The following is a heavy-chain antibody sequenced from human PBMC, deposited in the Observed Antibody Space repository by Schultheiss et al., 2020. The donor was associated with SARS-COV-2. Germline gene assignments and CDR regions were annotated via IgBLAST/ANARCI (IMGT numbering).Heavy chain of an antibody. CDR1: GFTFSSYS. CDR2: ISSSSSYI. V-gene: IGHV3-21*01. Sequence: GESLKISCAASGFTFSSYSMNWVRQAPGKGLEWVSSISSSSSYIYYADSVKGRFTISRDNAKNSLYLQMNSLRAEDTAVYYCARDGDTAYYDFWSGYYTEGSWFDPWGQGTLVTVSS. J-gene: IGHJ5*02. D-gene: IGHD3-3*01. CDR3: ARDGDTAYYDFWSGYYTEGSWFDP.